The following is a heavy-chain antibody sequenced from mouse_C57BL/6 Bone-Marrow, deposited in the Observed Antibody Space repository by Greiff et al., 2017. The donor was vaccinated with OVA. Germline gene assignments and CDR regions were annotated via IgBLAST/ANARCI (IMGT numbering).Heavy chain of an antibody. J-gene: IGHJ1*03. CDR3: ASHWYDYGRGGYFDV. CDR1: GYTFTSYW. D-gene: IGHD1-1*01. CDR2: IDPNSGGP. V-gene: IGHV1-72*01. Sequence: VQLQQPGAELVKPGASVKLSCKASGYTFTSYWMHWVKQRPGRGLEWIGMIDPNSGGPKYNEKFKSKATLTVDKPSSTAYMQLSSLTSEDSAVDYCASHWYDYGRGGYFDVWGTGTTVTVSS.